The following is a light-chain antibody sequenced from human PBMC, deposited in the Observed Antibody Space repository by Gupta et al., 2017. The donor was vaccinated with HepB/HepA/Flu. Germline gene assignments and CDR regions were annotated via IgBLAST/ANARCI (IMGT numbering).Light chain of an antibody. CDR2: GAS. V-gene: IGKV3-20*01. CDR1: QSVSSSY. J-gene: IGKJ1*01. CDR3: QQYGSSPT. Sequence: EIVLTQSPGTLSLSPGERATLSCRASQSVSSSYLAWYQQKPGQAPRLLIYGASSRATAIPDRFSGSESGTDFTLTISRLEPEDFAVYYCQQYGSSPTFGQGTKVEIK.